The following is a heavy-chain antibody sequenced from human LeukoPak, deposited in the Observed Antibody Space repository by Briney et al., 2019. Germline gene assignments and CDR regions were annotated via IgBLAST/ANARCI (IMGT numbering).Heavy chain of an antibody. CDR1: GGTFSSYA. D-gene: IGHD2-2*01. CDR2: IIPIFGTA. Sequence: ASVKVSCKASGGTFSSYAISWERQAPGQGLEWMGGIIPIFGTANYAQKFQGRVTITGDESTSTAYMELSSLRSEDTAVYYCAGRADVVVPVYDAFDIWGQGTMVTVSS. V-gene: IGHV1-69*01. J-gene: IGHJ3*02. CDR3: AGRADVVVPVYDAFDI.